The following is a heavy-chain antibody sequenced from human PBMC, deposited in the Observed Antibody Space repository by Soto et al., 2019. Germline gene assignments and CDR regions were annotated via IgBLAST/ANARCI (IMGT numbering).Heavy chain of an antibody. Sequence: SETLSLTCTVSGGSISSYYWSWIRQPPGKGLEWIGYIYYSGSTNYNPSLKSRVTISVDTSKNQFSLKLSSVTAADTAVYYCARDRIGYCSSTSCYGGSYNWFDPWGQGTLVTVS. CDR1: GGSISSYY. V-gene: IGHV4-59*01. CDR3: ARDRIGYCSSTSCYGGSYNWFDP. J-gene: IGHJ5*02. D-gene: IGHD2-2*01. CDR2: IYYSGST.